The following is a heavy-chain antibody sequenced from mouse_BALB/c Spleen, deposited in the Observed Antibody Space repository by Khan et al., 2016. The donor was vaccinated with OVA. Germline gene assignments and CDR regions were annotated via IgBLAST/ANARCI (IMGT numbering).Heavy chain of an antibody. CDR1: GYSFTDYN. Sequence: VQLQQSGPELVKPGASVKVSCKASGYSFTDYNMFWVKQSLGKSLEWIGYIDPYNGGTNYNQKFMGKATLTVDKSSSTAFMHLNSLTSEDSAVYYGALIYHYGSGFDYWGQGTTLTVSS. D-gene: IGHD1-1*01. CDR2: IDPYNGGT. J-gene: IGHJ2*01. V-gene: IGHV1S135*01. CDR3: ALIYHYGSGFDY.